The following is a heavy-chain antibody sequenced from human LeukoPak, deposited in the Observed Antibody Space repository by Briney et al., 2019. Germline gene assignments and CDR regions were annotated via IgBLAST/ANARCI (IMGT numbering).Heavy chain of an antibody. Sequence: GGSLRLSCAVSGFTFSNFAMNWVRQAPGKGLEWVSSISTSNTYIYYADSVKGRFTISRDNAKNSLYLQMNSLRAEDTAVYYCARARNYDSSGYYPNIYFDYWGQGTLVTVSS. V-gene: IGHV3-21*01. CDR3: ARARNYDSSGYYPNIYFDY. CDR1: GFTFSNFA. CDR2: ISTSNTYI. J-gene: IGHJ4*02. D-gene: IGHD3-22*01.